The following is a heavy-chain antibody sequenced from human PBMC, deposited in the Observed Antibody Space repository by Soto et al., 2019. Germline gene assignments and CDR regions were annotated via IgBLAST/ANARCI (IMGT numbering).Heavy chain of an antibody. D-gene: IGHD6-19*01. V-gene: IGHV4-59*08. CDR2: IYYSGST. CDR1: GGSISSYY. CDR3: ARLASSGGSDY. J-gene: IGHJ4*02. Sequence: PSETLSLTCTVSGGSISSYYWSWIRQPPGKGLEWIGYIYYSGSTNYNPSLKSRVTISVDTSKNQFSLKLSSVTAADTAVYYCARLASSGGSDYWGQGTLVTVSS.